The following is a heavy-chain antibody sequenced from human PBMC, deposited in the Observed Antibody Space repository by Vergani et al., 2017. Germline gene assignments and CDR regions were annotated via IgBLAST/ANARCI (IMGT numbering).Heavy chain of an antibody. Sequence: EVQLVESGGGLVQPGGSLRLSCAASGFTFSSYDMHWVRQATGKGLEWVSAIGTAGDTYYPGSVKGRFTISRENAKNSLYLQMNSLRAGDPAVYYCARVSYGDAFDIWGQGTMVTVSS. D-gene: IGHD2/OR15-2a*01. V-gene: IGHV3-13*01. J-gene: IGHJ3*02. CDR3: ARVSYGDAFDI. CDR1: GFTFSSYD. CDR2: IGTAGDT.